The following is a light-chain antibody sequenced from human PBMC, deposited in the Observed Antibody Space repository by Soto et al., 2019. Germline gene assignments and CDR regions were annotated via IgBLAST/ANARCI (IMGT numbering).Light chain of an antibody. Sequence: QSVLTQPPSVSGTPGQTVTISCSGSTSNIGSNPVNWYQQLPGTAPRLLISTNNQRPSGVPDRFSGSRSGTSASLAISGLQSEDEADYYFAAWDDRLNGPSYVFGTGTKVTVL. CDR2: TNN. CDR1: TSNIGSNP. CDR3: AAWDDRLNGPSYV. V-gene: IGLV1-44*01. J-gene: IGLJ1*01.